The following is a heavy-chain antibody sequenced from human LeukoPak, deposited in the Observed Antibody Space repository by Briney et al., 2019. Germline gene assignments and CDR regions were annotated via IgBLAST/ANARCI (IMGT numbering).Heavy chain of an antibody. J-gene: IGHJ4*02. CDR2: ISYSGDNT. CDR1: GFSFSTYG. D-gene: IGHD6-19*01. Sequence: GGSLRLSCEASGFSFSTYGMHWVRQAPGKGLEWVSSISYSGDNTYYADSVKGRFTISSDNSNNTLYLQMNSLRAEDTAIYYCAKGPIAVAGKFDYWGQGTLVTVSS. CDR3: AKGPIAVAGKFDY. V-gene: IGHV3-23*01.